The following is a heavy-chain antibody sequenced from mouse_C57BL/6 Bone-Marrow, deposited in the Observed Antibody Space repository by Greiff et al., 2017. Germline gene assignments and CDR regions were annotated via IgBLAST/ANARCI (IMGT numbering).Heavy chain of an antibody. D-gene: IGHD2-4*01. J-gene: IGHJ4*01. Sequence: QVHVKQSGPELVKPGALVKISCKASGYTFTSYDINWVKQRPGQGLEWIGWIYPGDGSTKNNEKFKGKATLTADKSSSTDFMQLSSLTSETSAVYFCARSKRSTMITYYAMDYWGQGPSVTVSS. CDR1: GYTFTSYD. CDR3: ARSKRSTMITYYAMDY. V-gene: IGHV1S56*01. CDR2: IYPGDGST.